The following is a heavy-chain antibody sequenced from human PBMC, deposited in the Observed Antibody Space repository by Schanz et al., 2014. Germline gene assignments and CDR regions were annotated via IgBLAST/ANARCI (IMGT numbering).Heavy chain of an antibody. Sequence: VQLVESGGGVVQPGRSLRLSCAAYGFTFSTYAMSWVRQAPGKGLEWVSAISGSGGSTYYADSVKGRFTISRDNSKNTLYLQMNSLRADDTAVYYCAKDPSHGDYDYYFDYWGQGTLVTVSS. J-gene: IGHJ4*02. V-gene: IGHV3-23*04. CDR1: GFTFSTYA. D-gene: IGHD3-22*01. CDR3: AKDPSHGDYDYYFDY. CDR2: ISGSGGST.